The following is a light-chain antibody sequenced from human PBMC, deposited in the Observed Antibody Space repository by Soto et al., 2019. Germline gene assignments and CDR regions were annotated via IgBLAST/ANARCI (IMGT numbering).Light chain of an antibody. CDR2: KAS. V-gene: IGKV1-5*03. Sequence: DIQMTQSPSTLSASVGDRVTITCRASQSISSWLAWYQQKPGKAPHLLIYKASSLESGVPSRFSGSGSGTEFTLTISSLQPDDFATYYCQQYSSYRTFGQGTKVEIK. CDR3: QQYSSYRT. J-gene: IGKJ1*01. CDR1: QSISSW.